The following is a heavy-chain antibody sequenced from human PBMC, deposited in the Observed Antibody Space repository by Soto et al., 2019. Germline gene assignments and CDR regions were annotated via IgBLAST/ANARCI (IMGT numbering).Heavy chain of an antibody. CDR3: ARDSGKGAYFDY. Sequence: EVQLVESGGGLVQPGGSQRLSCAASGFTFSDHYMDWVRQAPGKGLEWVGRIRNKANSYTTDYAASVKGRFTISRDDSKGSLYLQMNSLKTEDMAIYCCARDSGKGAYFDYWGHGTLATVSS. CDR2: IRNKANSYTT. CDR1: GFTFSDHY. V-gene: IGHV3-72*01. J-gene: IGHJ4*01. D-gene: IGHD1-26*01.